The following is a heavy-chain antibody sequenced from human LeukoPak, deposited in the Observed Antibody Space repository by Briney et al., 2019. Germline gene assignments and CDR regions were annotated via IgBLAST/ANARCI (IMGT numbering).Heavy chain of an antibody. CDR2: IYPGDSDT. CDR1: GYSFTSYW. V-gene: IGHV5-51*01. D-gene: IGHD3-22*01. CDR3: ARFFPLAMIVASDAFDI. J-gene: IGHJ3*02. Sequence: PGESLKISCKGSGYSFTSYWIGWVRQMPGKGLEWMGIIYPGDSDTRYSPSFQGQVTISADKSISPAYLQWSSLKASDTAMYYCARFFPLAMIVASDAFDIWGQGTMVTVSS.